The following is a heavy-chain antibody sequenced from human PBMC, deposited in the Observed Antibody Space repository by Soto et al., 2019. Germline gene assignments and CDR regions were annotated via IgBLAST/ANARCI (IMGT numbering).Heavy chain of an antibody. D-gene: IGHD6-13*01. J-gene: IGHJ5*02. CDR2: VSSTGST. Sequence: SETLSLTCTVSGGSISNYYWSWIRQPAEKRLEWIGRVSSTGSTYYNPSLKSRVTISVDTSKNQVSLNLTSVTAADTAVYYCARGVPAAGTDWFDPWGQGXLVPVYS. CDR3: ARGVPAAGTDWFDP. V-gene: IGHV4-4*07. CDR1: GGSISNYY.